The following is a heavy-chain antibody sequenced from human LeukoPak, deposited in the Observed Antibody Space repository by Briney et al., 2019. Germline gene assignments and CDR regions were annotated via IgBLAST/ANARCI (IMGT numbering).Heavy chain of an antibody. CDR2: IYSGGTT. CDR3: ARARGVAAAVVDY. D-gene: IGHD6-13*01. V-gene: IGHV3-66*01. J-gene: IGHJ4*02. Sequence: GGSLRLPCAASGFTVSNNYMSWVRQAPGKGLEWVSLIYSGGTTYYADSVEGRFTISRDNSKNTLYLQMNSLRDEDTAVYYCARARGVAAAVVDYWGQGTLVTVSS. CDR1: GFTVSNNY.